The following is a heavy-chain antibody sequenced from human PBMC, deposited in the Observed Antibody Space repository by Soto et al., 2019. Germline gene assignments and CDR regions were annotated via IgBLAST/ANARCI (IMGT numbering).Heavy chain of an antibody. J-gene: IGHJ4*02. CDR1: GGSISSYY. Sequence: SETLSLTCTVSGGSISSYYWSWVRQPPGKGLEWIGYIYYSGSTNYNPSLKSRVTISVDTSKNQFSLKLSSVTAADTAVYYCAAIQLWANYYFDYWGQGTLVTVSS. V-gene: IGHV4-59*01. CDR3: AAIQLWANYYFDY. D-gene: IGHD5-18*01. CDR2: IYYSGST.